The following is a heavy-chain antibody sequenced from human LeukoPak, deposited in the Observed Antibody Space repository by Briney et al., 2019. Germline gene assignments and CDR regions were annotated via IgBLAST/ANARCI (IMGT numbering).Heavy chain of an antibody. J-gene: IGHJ4*02. CDR2: NYYSGST. CDR1: GGSISSGGYY. V-gene: IGHV4-31*03. D-gene: IGHD3-22*01. CDR3: ARGLYYYDSSGYFYFDY. Sequence: PSETLSLTCTVSGGSISSGGYYWSWIRQHPGKGLEWIGYNYYSGSTYYYPSLKSRVTISVDTSKNQFSLKLSSVSAADTAVYYCARGLYYYDSSGYFYFDYWGQGTLVTVSS.